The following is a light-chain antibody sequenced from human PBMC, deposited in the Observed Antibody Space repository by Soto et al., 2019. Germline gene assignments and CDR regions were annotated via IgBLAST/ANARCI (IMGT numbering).Light chain of an antibody. J-gene: IGKJ1*01. CDR2: GAS. CDR3: QQYQKLWT. Sequence: EIVMTQSPATLSVPPVERATLSCRASQSVSSKLAWYQQKPGQDPRLLIYGASNRATGIQDRFSGSGSGTDLTLTIRSLKSEDFALYYCQQYQKLWTFGQGTKVDI. V-gene: IGKV3D-15*01. CDR1: QSVSSK.